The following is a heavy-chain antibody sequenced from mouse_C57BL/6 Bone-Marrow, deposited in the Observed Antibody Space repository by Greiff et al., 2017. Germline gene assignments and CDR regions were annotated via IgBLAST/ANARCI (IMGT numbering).Heavy chain of an antibody. CDR3: ARDGGYYNAMDY. CDR1: GFTFSDYY. CDR2: INYDGSST. D-gene: IGHD2-2*01. V-gene: IGHV5-16*01. Sequence: EVMLVESEGGLVQPGSSMKLSCTASGFTFSDYYMAWVRQVPEKGLEWVANINYDGSSTYYLDSLKSRFIISRDNAKNTLYLQMSSLKSEDTATYYCARDGGYYNAMDYWGQGTSVTVSS. J-gene: IGHJ4*01.